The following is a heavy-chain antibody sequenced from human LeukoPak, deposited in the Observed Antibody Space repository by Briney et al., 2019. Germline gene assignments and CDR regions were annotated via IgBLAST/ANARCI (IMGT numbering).Heavy chain of an antibody. D-gene: IGHD3-22*01. CDR1: GGSISSSSYY. Sequence: PSETLSLTCTVSGGSISSSSYYWGWIRQPPGKGLEWIGSIYYSGSTYYNPSLKSRVTISVDTSKNQFSLKLSSVTAADTAVYYCARAVWRRGYYDSSGYSNWFDPWGQGTLVTVSS. CDR3: ARAVWRRGYYDSSGYSNWFDP. CDR2: IYYSGST. V-gene: IGHV4-39*07. J-gene: IGHJ5*02.